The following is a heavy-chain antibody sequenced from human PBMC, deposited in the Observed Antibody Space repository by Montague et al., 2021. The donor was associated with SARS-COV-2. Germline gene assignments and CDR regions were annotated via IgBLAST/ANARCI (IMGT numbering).Heavy chain of an antibody. Sequence: SLRLSCAASGFTFSSYEMNWVRQAPGKGLEWVSYISSSGSTIYYSDSVKGLFTISRDNAKNSLYLQMNSLRAEDTAVYYCARGGTYYDFWSGYRNYYYAMDVWGQGTTVTVSS. CDR2: ISSSGSTI. J-gene: IGHJ6*02. CDR3: ARGGTYYDFWSGYRNYYYAMDV. CDR1: GFTFSSYE. V-gene: IGHV3-48*03. D-gene: IGHD3-3*01.